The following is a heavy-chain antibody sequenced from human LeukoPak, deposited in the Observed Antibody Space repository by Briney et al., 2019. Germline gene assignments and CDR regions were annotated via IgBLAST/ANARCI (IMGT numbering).Heavy chain of an antibody. D-gene: IGHD3-16*02. J-gene: IGHJ4*02. CDR1: GYTFTGYY. Sequence: GASVKVSCKASGYTFTGYYMHWVRQAPGQGLEWMGWINPNSGGTNNAQKFQGRVTMTRDTSISTAYMELSRLRSDDTAVYYCARDFRLRLGELSPPFGYWGQGTLVTVSS. CDR2: INPNSGGT. V-gene: IGHV1-2*02. CDR3: ARDFRLRLGELSPPFGY.